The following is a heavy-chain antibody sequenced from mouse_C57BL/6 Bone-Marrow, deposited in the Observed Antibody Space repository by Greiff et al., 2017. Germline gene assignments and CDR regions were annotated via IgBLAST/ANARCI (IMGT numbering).Heavy chain of an antibody. CDR1: GFTFSDYG. J-gene: IGHJ3*01. V-gene: IGHV5-15*01. Sequence: EVHLVESGGGLVQPGGSLKLSCAASGFTFSDYGMAWVRQAPRKGPEWVAFISNLAYSIYYADTVTGRFTISRENAKNTLYLEMSSLRSEDTAMYYCARRDYSNPFAYWGQGTLVTVSA. CDR2: ISNLAYSI. CDR3: ARRDYSNPFAY. D-gene: IGHD2-5*01.